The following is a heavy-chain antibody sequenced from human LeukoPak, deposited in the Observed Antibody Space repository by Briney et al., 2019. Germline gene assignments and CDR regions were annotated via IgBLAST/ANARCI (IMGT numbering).Heavy chain of an antibody. V-gene: IGHV3-23*01. CDR3: AKDFSGSYYEGVFDY. CDR1: GFTFSSYA. D-gene: IGHD1-26*01. CDR2: ISGSGGST. J-gene: IGHJ4*02. Sequence: GGSLRLPCAASGFTFSSYAMSWVRQAPGKGLEWVSAISGSGGSTYYADSVKGRFTISRDNSKNTLYLQMNSLRAEDTAVYYCAKDFSGSYYEGVFDYWGQGTLVTVSS.